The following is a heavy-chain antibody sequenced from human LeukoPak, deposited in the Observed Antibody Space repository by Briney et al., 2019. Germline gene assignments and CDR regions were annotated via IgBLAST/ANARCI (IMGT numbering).Heavy chain of an antibody. CDR3: ARDREGMGVVLAAIGY. J-gene: IGHJ4*02. CDR2: IIPIFGTA. D-gene: IGHD2-2*01. CDR1: GGTFSSYT. V-gene: IGHV1-69*13. Sequence: ASVKVSCKASGGTFSSYTISWVRQAPGQGLEWMGGIIPIFGTANYAQKFQGRVTITADESTSTVYMDLSSLRSEDTAVYYCARDREGMGVVLAAIGYWGQGTLVSVIS.